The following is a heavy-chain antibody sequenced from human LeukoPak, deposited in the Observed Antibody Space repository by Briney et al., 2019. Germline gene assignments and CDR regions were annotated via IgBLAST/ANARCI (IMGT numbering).Heavy chain of an antibody. J-gene: IGHJ4*02. D-gene: IGHD6-19*01. CDR2: IYYTGSS. Sequence: PSATLSLTCTVSGGSIIDYYWSWIRRAPGKGLEWIGYIYYTGSSDYNPSLKSRVTMSVDMSKSQFSLNLGSVTAADTAVYYCAKLPFDTSEWYGFDNWGQGTLVTVSS. CDR3: AKLPFDTSEWYGFDN. V-gene: IGHV4-59*08. CDR1: GGSIIDYY.